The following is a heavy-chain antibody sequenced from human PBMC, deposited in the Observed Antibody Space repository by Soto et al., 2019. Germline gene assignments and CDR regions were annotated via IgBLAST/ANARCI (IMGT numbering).Heavy chain of an antibody. D-gene: IGHD1-7*01. Sequence: SQTLSLTCAISGDSVSSNSAAWNWVRQSPSRGLEWLGRTYYRSRWYNDYAVSVRSRITVNPDTSKNQFSLQLTSVTPEDTAVYYCAGTTSHYWYYMDVWGKGTTVTVSS. J-gene: IGHJ6*03. CDR3: AGTTSHYWYYMDV. V-gene: IGHV6-1*01. CDR2: TYYRSRWYN. CDR1: GDSVSSNSAA.